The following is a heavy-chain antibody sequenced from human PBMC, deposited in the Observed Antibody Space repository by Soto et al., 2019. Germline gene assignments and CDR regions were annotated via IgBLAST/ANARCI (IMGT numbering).Heavy chain of an antibody. CDR3: VKRGATDYVAFAI. CDR1: GFTFSSYW. D-gene: IGHD4-17*01. CDR2: INNDGSST. V-gene: IGHV3-74*01. Sequence: GSLRLSCAASGFTFSSYWMHWVRQAPGKGLVWVSRINNDGSSTSYADSVKGRFTISRDNAKNTLYLQMNSLRAEDTAVYYCVKRGATDYVAFAIWGQGTMVTVSS. J-gene: IGHJ3*02.